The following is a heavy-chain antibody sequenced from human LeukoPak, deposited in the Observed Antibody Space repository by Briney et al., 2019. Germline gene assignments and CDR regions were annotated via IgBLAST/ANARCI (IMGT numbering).Heavy chain of an antibody. CDR1: GFTFSSYS. J-gene: IGHJ4*02. D-gene: IGHD3-9*01. CDR2: ISRSSST. V-gene: IGHV3-48*02. CDR3: ARGFEIFDY. Sequence: GGSLRLSCAASGFTFSSYSLNWVRQAPGKGLEWVSYISRSSSTIYADSVKGRFTISRDNANNSLYLQMNSLRDDDTAVYYCARGFEIFDYWGQGTLVTVSS.